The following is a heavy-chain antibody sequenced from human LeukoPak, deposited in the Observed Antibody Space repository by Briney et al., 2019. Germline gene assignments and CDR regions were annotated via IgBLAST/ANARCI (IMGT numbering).Heavy chain of an antibody. D-gene: IGHD3-22*01. V-gene: IGHV4-59*12. CDR3: ARDHNYDSSGYYWSSLNYFDY. CDR1: GGSISSYY. Sequence: SETLSLTCTVPGGSISSYYWTWIRQPPGKGLEWIGNIYYTGNTYYNSSIKSRVTISLDTSKNQFSLKLSSVTAADTAVYYCARDHNYDSSGYYWSSLNYFDYWGQGTLVTVSS. J-gene: IGHJ4*02. CDR2: IYYTGNT.